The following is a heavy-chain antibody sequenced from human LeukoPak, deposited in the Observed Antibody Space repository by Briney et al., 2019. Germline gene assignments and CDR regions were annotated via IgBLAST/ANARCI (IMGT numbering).Heavy chain of an antibody. CDR1: AFTFSSYS. Sequence: PGRSLRLSCAASAFTFSSYSMHWVRQAPGGGLGWVAVISSGGGQQFYAGSVKGRFTVSRDNSKNTLYLEMNSLRAEDTAVYYCARDARISSYYYDTSGYSDYWGQGTLVTVSS. V-gene: IGHV3-30-3*01. CDR2: ISSGGGQQ. J-gene: IGHJ4*02. CDR3: ARDARISSYYYDTSGYSDY. D-gene: IGHD3-22*01.